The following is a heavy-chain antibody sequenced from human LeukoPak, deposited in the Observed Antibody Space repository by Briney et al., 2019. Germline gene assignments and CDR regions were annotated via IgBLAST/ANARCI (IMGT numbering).Heavy chain of an antibody. CDR1: GFTFSSYA. CDR2: ISGSGGST. V-gene: IGHV3-23*01. Sequence: GGSLRLSCAASGFTFSSYAMSWVRQAPGKGLEWVSAISGSGGSTYYADSVKGRFTISRDNSKNTLYLQMNSLRAEDTAVYYCAKAYDYVWGSYRPRPYDYWGQGTLVTVSS. D-gene: IGHD3-16*02. CDR3: AKAYDYVWGSYRPRPYDY. J-gene: IGHJ4*02.